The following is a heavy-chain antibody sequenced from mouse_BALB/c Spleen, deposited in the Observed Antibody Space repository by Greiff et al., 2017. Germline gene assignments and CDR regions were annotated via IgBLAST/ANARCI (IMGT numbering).Heavy chain of an antibody. D-gene: IGHD2-14*01. V-gene: IGHV1-7*01. J-gene: IGHJ4*01. CDR2: INPSTGYT. Sequence: VQLQESGAELAKPGASVKMSCKASGYTFTSYWMHWVKQRPGQGLEWIGYINPSTGYTEYNQKFKDKATLTADKSSSTAYMQLSSLTSEDSAVYYCARSDRYDEGMDYWGQGTSVTVSS. CDR1: GYTFTSYW. CDR3: ARSDRYDEGMDY.